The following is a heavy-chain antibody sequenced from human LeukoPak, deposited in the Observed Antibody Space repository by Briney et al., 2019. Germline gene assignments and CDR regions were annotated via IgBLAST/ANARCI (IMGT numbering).Heavy chain of an antibody. CDR2: IYYSGST. V-gene: IGHV4-59*01. Sequence: PSETLSLTCTVSGGSISSYYWSWIRQPPGKGLEWIGYIYYSGSTNYNPSLKSRVTISVDTSKNQFSLKLSSVTAADTAVYYCARVIGLTGYYTGSRWFDPWGQGTLVTVSS. CDR3: ARVIGLTGYYTGSRWFDP. D-gene: IGHD3-9*01. CDR1: GGSISSYY. J-gene: IGHJ5*02.